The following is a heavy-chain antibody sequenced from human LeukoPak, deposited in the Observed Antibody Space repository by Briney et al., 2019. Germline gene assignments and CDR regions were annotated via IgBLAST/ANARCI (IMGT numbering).Heavy chain of an antibody. J-gene: IGHJ4*02. CDR2: IYYSGST. Sequence: SETLSLTCTVSGGSISSSSYYWGWIRQPPGKGLEWIGSIYYSGSTYYNPSLKSRVTISVDRSKNQFSLKLSSVTAADTAVYYCASQGYCSGGSCYSEYFDYWGQGTLVTVSS. CDR1: GGSISSSSYY. D-gene: IGHD2-15*01. V-gene: IGHV4-39*07. CDR3: ASQGYCSGGSCYSEYFDY.